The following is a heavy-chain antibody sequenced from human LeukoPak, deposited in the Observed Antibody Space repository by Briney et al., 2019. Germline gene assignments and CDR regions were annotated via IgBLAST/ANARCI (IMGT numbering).Heavy chain of an antibody. V-gene: IGHV3-66*02. J-gene: IGHJ3*02. CDR2: IYSGGST. CDR3: SLGYCSSTSCYGPGPYDAFDI. CDR1: GFTVSSNY. Sequence: GGSLRLSCAASGFTVSSNYMSWVRQAPGKGLEWVSVIYSGGSTYYADSVKGRFTISRDNSKNTLYLQMNSLGAEDTAVYYCSLGYCSSTSCYGPGPYDAFDIWGQGTMVTVSS. D-gene: IGHD2-2*01.